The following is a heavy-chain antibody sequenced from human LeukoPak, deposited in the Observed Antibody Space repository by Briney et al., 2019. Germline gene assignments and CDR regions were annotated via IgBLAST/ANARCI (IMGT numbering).Heavy chain of an antibody. J-gene: IGHJ4*02. V-gene: IGHV4-59*01. D-gene: IGHD2/OR15-2a*01. CDR1: GGSISSYY. Sequence: SETLSLTCTVSGGSISSYYWSWIRQPPGKGLEWIGYIYYSGSTNYNPSLKSRVTISVDTSKNQFSLKLSSVTAADTAVYYCARRAGEYSHPYDYWGQGTLVTVSS. CDR2: IYYSGST. CDR3: ARRAGEYSHPYDY.